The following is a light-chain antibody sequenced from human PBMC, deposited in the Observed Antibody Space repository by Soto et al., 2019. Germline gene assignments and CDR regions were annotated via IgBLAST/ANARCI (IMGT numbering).Light chain of an antibody. Sequence: VMTQSPATLSVSPGERATLSCWASETVATNLAWYQQKPGQAPRRLISGASTRAAGISDRFRGSGSGTEFTLTISSLRYEDSAIYYCQQYFEWPPMTFGQGTKVDIK. J-gene: IGKJ1*01. CDR2: GAS. CDR3: QQYFEWPPMT. CDR1: ETVATN. V-gene: IGKV3-15*01.